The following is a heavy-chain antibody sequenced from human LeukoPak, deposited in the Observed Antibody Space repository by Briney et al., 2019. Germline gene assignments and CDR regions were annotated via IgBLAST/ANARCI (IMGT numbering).Heavy chain of an antibody. D-gene: IGHD3-16*01. J-gene: IGHJ6*03. CDR1: GFTFSHYF. V-gene: IGHV3-23*01. CDR2: IIDNGDTT. CDR3: AKLGGQEIYNYYVGV. Sequence: GGSLRLSCAASGFTFSHYFMNWVRQVPGKGLEWVSGIIDNGDTTYHANSVKGRFTISRDNSKNTLYLQMHSLRAEDTAVYYCAKLGGQEIYNYYVGVWGKGTTVAVSS.